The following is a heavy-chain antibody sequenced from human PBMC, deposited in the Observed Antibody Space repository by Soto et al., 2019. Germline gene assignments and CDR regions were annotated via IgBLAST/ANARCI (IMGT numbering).Heavy chain of an antibody. Sequence: SETLSLTCTVSGGSISSYYWSWIRQPPGKGLEWIGYIYNSGSTNYNPSLKSRVTISVDTSKNQFSLKLSSVTAADTAVYYCARTDSGSYGDHFDYWGQGALVTV. CDR2: IYNSGST. V-gene: IGHV4-59*01. CDR1: GGSISSYY. J-gene: IGHJ4*02. D-gene: IGHD1-26*01. CDR3: ARTDSGSYGDHFDY.